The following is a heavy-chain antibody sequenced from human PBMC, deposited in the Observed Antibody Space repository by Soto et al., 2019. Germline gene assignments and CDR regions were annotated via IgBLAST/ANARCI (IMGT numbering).Heavy chain of an antibody. D-gene: IGHD2-15*01. CDR1: GFTVTRYS. CDR2: IYAGGGT. CDR3: ARDGQYCGGGSCYSGAFDL. V-gene: IGHV3-53*01. Sequence: EVQLVESGGGVIQPGGSLRLSCAASGFTVTRYSMSWVRQAPGKGLEWVSVIYAGGGTYLADSVKGRFTISRDNSKNTLYLQMNSLRAEDTAVYYCARDGQYCGGGSCYSGAFDLWGQGTMVTVSS. J-gene: IGHJ3*01.